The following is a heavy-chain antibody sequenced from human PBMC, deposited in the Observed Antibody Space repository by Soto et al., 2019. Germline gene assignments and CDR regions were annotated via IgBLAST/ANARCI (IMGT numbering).Heavy chain of an antibody. CDR2: IDPSDSYT. CDR3: ARQERYSYGHFDY. D-gene: IGHD5-18*01. J-gene: IGHJ4*02. Sequence: PGESLKISCQGSGYSFTSYWISWVRQMPGKGLEWMGRIDPSDSYTNYSPSFQGHVTISADKSISTAYLQWSSLKASDTAMYYCARQERYSYGHFDYWGQGTLVTVSS. V-gene: IGHV5-10-1*01. CDR1: GYSFTSYW.